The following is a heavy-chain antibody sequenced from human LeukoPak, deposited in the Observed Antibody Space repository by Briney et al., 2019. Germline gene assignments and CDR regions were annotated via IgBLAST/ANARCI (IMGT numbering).Heavy chain of an antibody. D-gene: IGHD7-27*01. V-gene: IGHV4-4*02. CDR3: ARDVGIGLNWFDP. Sequence: SGTLSLTCAVSGGSISSSNWWSWVRQPPGKGLEWIGEIYHSGSTNYNPSLKSRVTISVDTSKNQFSLKLSSVTAADTAVYYCARDVGIGLNWFDPWGQGTLVTVSS. J-gene: IGHJ5*02. CDR1: GGSISSSNW. CDR2: IYHSGST.